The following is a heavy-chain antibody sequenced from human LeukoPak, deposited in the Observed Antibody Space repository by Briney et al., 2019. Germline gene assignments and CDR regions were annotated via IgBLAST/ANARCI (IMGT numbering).Heavy chain of an antibody. Sequence: PGGSLRLSCAASGFTVSSNYMSWVRQAPGKGLEWVSVIYSGGSTYYADSVKGRFTISRHNSKNTLYLQMNSLRAEDTAVYYCARGDPSSWTPTFDYWGQGTLVTVSS. CDR2: IYSGGST. D-gene: IGHD6-13*01. V-gene: IGHV3-53*04. CDR1: GFTVSSNY. J-gene: IGHJ4*02. CDR3: ARGDPSSWTPTFDY.